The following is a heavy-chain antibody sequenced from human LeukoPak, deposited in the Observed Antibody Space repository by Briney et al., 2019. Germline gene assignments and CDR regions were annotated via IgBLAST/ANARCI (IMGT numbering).Heavy chain of an antibody. CDR3: ARYNYDILTGNNWFDP. CDR2: IYPGDSDT. V-gene: IGHV5-51*01. CDR1: GYSFTSYW. J-gene: IGHJ5*02. D-gene: IGHD3-9*01. Sequence: GESLKISCKGSGYSFTSYWIGWVRQMPGKGLEWMGIIYPGDSDTRYSPSFQGQVTISADKSISTAYLQWSSLKASGTAMYYCARYNYDILTGNNWFDPWGQGTLVTVSS.